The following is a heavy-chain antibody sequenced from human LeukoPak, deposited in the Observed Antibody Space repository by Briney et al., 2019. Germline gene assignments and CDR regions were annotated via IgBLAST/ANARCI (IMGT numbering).Heavy chain of an antibody. D-gene: IGHD3-3*01. CDR1: GFTFSSYW. CDR3: ARVSTIFGVVIPYAFDI. J-gene: IGHJ3*02. V-gene: IGHV3-74*01. CDR2: INTDGSST. Sequence: PGGSLRLSCAASGFTFSSYWMHWVRQAPGKGLVWVSRINTDGSSTSYADSVKGRFTISRDNAKNTLYLQMNSLRAEDTAVYYCARVSTIFGVVIPYAFDIWGQGTMVTVSS.